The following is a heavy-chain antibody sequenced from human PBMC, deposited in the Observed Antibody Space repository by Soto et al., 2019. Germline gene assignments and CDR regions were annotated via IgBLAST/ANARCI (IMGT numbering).Heavy chain of an antibody. J-gene: IGHJ4*02. CDR3: ATMGTPATGLYFFDY. D-gene: IGHD2-15*01. CDR2: ISYSGST. V-gene: IGHV4-30-4*01. Sequence: QVQLQESGPGLVKPSQTLSLTCTGSGGSISSGNYYWSWIRQPPGKGLEWIGFISYSGSTYYSTSLKSRVTISVDTSKGQFSLNLNFVTAADTAVYYCATMGTPATGLYFFDYWGQGSLVTVSS. CDR1: GGSISSGNYY.